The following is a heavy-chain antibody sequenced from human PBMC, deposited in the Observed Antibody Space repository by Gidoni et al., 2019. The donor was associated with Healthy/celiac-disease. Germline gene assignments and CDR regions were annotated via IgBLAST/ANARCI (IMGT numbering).Heavy chain of an antibody. CDR2: IWYDGSNK. J-gene: IGHJ4*02. V-gene: IGHV3-33*06. Sequence: QVQLVESGGGVVQPGRSLRLSCAASGVTFSSYGMHWVRQAPGKGLDWVEFIWYDGSNKYYADSVKGRFTISRDNSKNTLYLQMNSLRAEDTAVYYCAKEQWLVNYYFDYWGQGTLVTVSS. CDR3: AKEQWLVNYYFDY. CDR1: GVTFSSYG. D-gene: IGHD6-19*01.